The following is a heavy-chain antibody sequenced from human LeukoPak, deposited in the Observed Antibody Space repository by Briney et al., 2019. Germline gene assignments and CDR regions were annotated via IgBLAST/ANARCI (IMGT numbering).Heavy chain of an antibody. J-gene: IGHJ3*02. Sequence: SVKVSCKASGGTFSSYAISWVRQAPGQGLEWMGRIIPILGIANYAQKFQGRVTITADKSTSTAYMELSSLRSEDTAVYYCARVFQGDILTGWGAFDIWGQGTMVTISS. D-gene: IGHD3-9*01. CDR1: GGTFSSYA. CDR3: ARVFQGDILTGWGAFDI. V-gene: IGHV1-69*04. CDR2: IIPILGIA.